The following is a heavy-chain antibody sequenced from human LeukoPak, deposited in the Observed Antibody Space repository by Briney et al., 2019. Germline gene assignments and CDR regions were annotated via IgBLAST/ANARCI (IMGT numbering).Heavy chain of an antibody. CDR3: ARVGFSSSFDY. V-gene: IGHV1-2*02. CDR1: GYTFTGYY. Sequence: ASVKVSCKASGYTFTGYYLHWVRQAPGQGLEWMGWIYPNSGGTNYAQKFQGRVTMTRDTPITTAYMELSRLRSDDTAVYFCARVGFSSSFDYWGRGTLVTVSS. D-gene: IGHD2-2*01. J-gene: IGHJ4*02. CDR2: IYPNSGGT.